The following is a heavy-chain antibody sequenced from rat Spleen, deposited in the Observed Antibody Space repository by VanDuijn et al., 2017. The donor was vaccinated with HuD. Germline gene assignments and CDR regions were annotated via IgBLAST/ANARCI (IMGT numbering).Heavy chain of an antibody. V-gene: IGHV5-25*01. CDR2: ISPSGVT. Sequence: EVQLVESDGGLVQPGRSLKLSCAASGFTFSDYYMAWVRQAPTKGLEWVASISPSGVTYYRDSVKGRFTVSRENAKSTLYFLIDSLRSEDTASYYCTRAGFLRDWYFDFWGPRTMVTVSS. J-gene: IGHJ1*01. D-gene: IGHD2-2*01. CDR3: TRAGFLRDWYFDF. CDR1: GFTFSDYY.